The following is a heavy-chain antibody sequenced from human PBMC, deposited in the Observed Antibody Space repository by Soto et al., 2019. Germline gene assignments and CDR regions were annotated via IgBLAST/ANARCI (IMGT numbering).Heavy chain of an antibody. CDR3: ARIAAAGTGPNWFDP. CDR2: IYHSGST. V-gene: IGHV4-30-2*01. CDR1: GGSISSGGYS. D-gene: IGHD6-13*01. J-gene: IGHJ5*02. Sequence: SETLSLTCAVSGGSISSGGYSWSWIRQPPGKGLEWIGYIYHSGSTYYNPSLKSRVTISVDRSKNQFSLKLSSVTAADTAVYYCARIAAAGTGPNWFDPWGQGTLVTVSS.